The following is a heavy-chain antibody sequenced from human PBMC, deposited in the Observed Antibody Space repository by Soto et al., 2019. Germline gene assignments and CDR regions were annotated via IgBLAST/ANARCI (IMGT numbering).Heavy chain of an antibody. CDR3: ARGTKYYYQGMDV. CDR2: IYDSGST. V-gene: IGHV4-59*01. CDR1: GDSINNYY. J-gene: IGHJ6*02. Sequence: SETLSLTCNVSGDSINNYYWTWIRQPPGKGLEWIGYIYDSGSTSYNPSLKSRLTISVDTSKNQFSLKLKSVTAADTAVYYCARGTKYYYQGMDVWGQGTTVTVSS.